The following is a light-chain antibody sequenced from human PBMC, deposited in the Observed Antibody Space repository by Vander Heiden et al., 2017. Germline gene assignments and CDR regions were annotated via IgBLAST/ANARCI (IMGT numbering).Light chain of an antibody. CDR3: SSYAGSNNWV. J-gene: IGLJ3*02. CDR1: SNEVGGYNY. V-gene: IGLV2-8*01. Sequence: QSALTQPPSASGSPGQSVTISCTGTSNEVGGYNYVSWYQQHPGKAPKPMIYEGSKRPSGVPDRFSGSKSGNTASLTVSGLQAEDEADYYCSSYAGSNNWVFGGGTKLTVL. CDR2: EGS.